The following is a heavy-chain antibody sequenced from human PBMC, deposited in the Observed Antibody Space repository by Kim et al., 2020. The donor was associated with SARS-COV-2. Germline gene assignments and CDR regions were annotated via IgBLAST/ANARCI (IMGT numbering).Heavy chain of an antibody. CDR2: IYYSGST. CDR1: GGSISSYY. D-gene: IGHD5-12*01. Sequence: SETLSLTCTVSGGSISSYYWSWIRQPPGKGLEWIGYIYYSGSTNYNPSLKSRVTISVDTSKNQFSLKLSSVTAADTAVYYCARSGGYNPRGPLYWGQGTLVTVSS. CDR3: ARSGGYNPRGPLY. J-gene: IGHJ4*02. V-gene: IGHV4-59*13.